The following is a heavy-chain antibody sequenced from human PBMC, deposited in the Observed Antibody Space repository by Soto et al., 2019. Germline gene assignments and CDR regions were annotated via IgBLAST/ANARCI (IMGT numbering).Heavy chain of an antibody. V-gene: IGHV4-39*02. D-gene: IGHD3-10*01. Sequence: QLQLQESGPGLVKPSETLSLTCSVSGGSISSNTYYWGWIRQPPGKGLEWIGNIYYSGSTYYNPSLKSRVTISVDTSKNHLSLKLSSVTAADTAVYYCTNSNWFDPWGQGTRVTVSS. CDR3: TNSNWFDP. J-gene: IGHJ5*02. CDR1: GGSISSNTYY. CDR2: IYYSGST.